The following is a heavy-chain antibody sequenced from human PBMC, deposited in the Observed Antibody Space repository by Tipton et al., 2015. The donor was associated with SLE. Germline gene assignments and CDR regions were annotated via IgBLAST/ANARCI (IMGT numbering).Heavy chain of an antibody. CDR1: GFTFNNYG. V-gene: IGHV3-30*02. CDR3: AKVHFLVATIGAYYFDY. J-gene: IGHJ4*02. D-gene: IGHD5-12*01. Sequence: SLRLSCAVSGFTFNNYGMHWVRQAPGKGLEWVAFIRYDGSNKFYADSVKGRITISRDNSKNTLYLQMNSLRAEDTAVYYCAKVHFLVATIGAYYFDYWGQGTLVTVSS. CDR2: IRYDGSNK.